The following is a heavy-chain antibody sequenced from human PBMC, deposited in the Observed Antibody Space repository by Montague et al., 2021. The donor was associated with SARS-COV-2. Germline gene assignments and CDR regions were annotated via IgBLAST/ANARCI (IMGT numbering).Heavy chain of an antibody. CDR3: ARGAPGY. V-gene: IGHV4-34*01. CDR1: GGSFSDYY. Sequence: SQTLSLTCAVYGGSFSDYYWSWIRQSPGGGLEWIGQINYGGSTTSNTSPRSRVTISIDTSKNQFSLNLTSLTAADTAVCYCARGAPGYWGQGTLVTVSS. CDR2: INYGGST. J-gene: IGHJ4*02. D-gene: IGHD1-1*01.